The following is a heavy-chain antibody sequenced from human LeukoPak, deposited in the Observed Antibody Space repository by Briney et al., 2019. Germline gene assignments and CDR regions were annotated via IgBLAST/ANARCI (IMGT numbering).Heavy chain of an antibody. CDR3: ARGPFTGGDSSGYPPDP. Sequence: GRSLRLSCAASGFTFSSYAMHWVRQAPGKGLEWVAVISYDGSNKYYADSVKGRFTISRDNSKNTLYLQMNSLRAEDTAVYYCARGPFTGGDSSGYPPDPWGQGTLVTVSS. V-gene: IGHV3-30-3*01. D-gene: IGHD3-22*01. CDR2: ISYDGSNK. CDR1: GFTFSSYA. J-gene: IGHJ5*02.